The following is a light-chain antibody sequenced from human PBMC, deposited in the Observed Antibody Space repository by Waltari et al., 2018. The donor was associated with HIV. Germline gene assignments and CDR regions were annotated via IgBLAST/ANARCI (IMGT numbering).Light chain of an antibody. CDR3: QVWGSLTAPLL. V-gene: IGLV3-21*02. CDR2: DES. Sequence: SYVLTQPPSASVAPGQTARITCGGNSIGSKRVHWYQQKPGQAPVLVVPDESDRPSGIPGRFSGSHPGNTATLTISRVEPGDEGDYYCQVWGSLTAPLLFGGGTKLTVL. CDR1: SIGSKR. J-gene: IGLJ3*02.